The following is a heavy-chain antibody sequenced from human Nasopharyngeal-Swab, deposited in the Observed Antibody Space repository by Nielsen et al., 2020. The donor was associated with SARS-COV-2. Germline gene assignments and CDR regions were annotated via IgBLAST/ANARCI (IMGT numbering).Heavy chain of an antibody. CDR3: ARSNRVSSGWYGIGWYFDY. CDR1: VGSFSGYY. J-gene: IGHJ4*02. V-gene: IGHV4-34*01. CDR2: INHSGRT. Sequence: SETLSLTCAVYVGSFSGYYWTWIRQPPGGGLEWIGEINHSGRTNYNPSLKSRVTISVDRSKNQFSLKLSSVTAADTAVYYCARSNRVSSGWYGIGWYFDYWGQGTLVTVSS. D-gene: IGHD6-19*01.